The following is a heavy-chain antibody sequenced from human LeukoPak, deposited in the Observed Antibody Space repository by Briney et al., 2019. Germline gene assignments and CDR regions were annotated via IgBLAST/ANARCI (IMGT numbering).Heavy chain of an antibody. CDR3: ASTGYSSSWYEGQIDY. Sequence: SETLSLTCTVSGGSISSYYWSWIRQPPGKGLEWIGFVYYTGSTNYSPSLKSRVTISVDTSKNQLSLKVSSVTAADTAVYYCASTGYSSSWYEGQIDYWGQGTLVTVSS. D-gene: IGHD6-13*01. V-gene: IGHV4-59*08. CDR2: VYYTGST. J-gene: IGHJ4*02. CDR1: GGSISSYY.